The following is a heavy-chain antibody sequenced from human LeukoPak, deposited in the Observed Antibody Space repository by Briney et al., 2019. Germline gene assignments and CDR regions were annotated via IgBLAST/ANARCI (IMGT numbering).Heavy chain of an antibody. J-gene: IGHJ3*02. CDR2: VSSSGGST. CDR1: GFTFSSYA. D-gene: IGHD4-17*01. V-gene: IGHV3-64*01. Sequence: GGSLRLSCAASGFTFSSYAMHWVRQAPGKGLEYVSAVSSSGGSTYYANSVKGRFTISRDNFKNTLYLQMGSLRAEDMAVYYCARVGDEIALDIWGQGTMVTVSS. CDR3: ARVGDEIALDI.